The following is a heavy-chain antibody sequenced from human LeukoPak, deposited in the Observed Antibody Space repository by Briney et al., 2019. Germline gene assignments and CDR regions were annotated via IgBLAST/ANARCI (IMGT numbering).Heavy chain of an antibody. CDR2: ISACNGNT. CDR3: ARDHRVTVVRARTYFDY. Sequence: ASVKVSCKASGYTFTSYGISWVRQAPGQGLEWMGWISACNGNTNYAQKLQGRVTMTTDTSTSTAYMELRSLRSDDTAVYYCARDHRVTVVRARTYFDYWGQGTLVTVSS. V-gene: IGHV1-18*01. J-gene: IGHJ4*02. D-gene: IGHD3-10*01. CDR1: GYTFTSYG.